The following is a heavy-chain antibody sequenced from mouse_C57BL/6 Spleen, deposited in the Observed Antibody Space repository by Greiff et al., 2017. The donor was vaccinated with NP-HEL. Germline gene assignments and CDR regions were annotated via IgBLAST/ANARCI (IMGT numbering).Heavy chain of an antibody. Sequence: QVQLQQPGAELVKPGASVKLSCKASGYTFTSYWMQWVKQRPGQGLEWIGEIDPSDSYTNYNQKFKGKATLTVDTSSSTAYMQLSSLTSEDSAVYYGARRNVITTVPDYFDYWGQGTTLTVSS. V-gene: IGHV1-50*01. CDR2: IDPSDSYT. J-gene: IGHJ2*01. CDR3: ARRNVITTVPDYFDY. D-gene: IGHD1-1*01. CDR1: GYTFTSYW.